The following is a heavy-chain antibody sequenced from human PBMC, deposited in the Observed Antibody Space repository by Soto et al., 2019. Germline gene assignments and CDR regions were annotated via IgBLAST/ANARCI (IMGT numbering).Heavy chain of an antibody. V-gene: IGHV1-18*04. J-gene: IGHJ6*02. Sequence: ASVKVSCKASGYTFTSYGISWGRQAPGQGLEGMGWISAYNGNTNYAQKRQGRVTMTTDTSTSTAYMELRSLRSDDTAVYYCARDRTRAAAGTLYYYYGMDVWGQGTTVTVSS. D-gene: IGHD6-13*01. CDR1: GYTFTSYG. CDR2: ISAYNGNT. CDR3: ARDRTRAAAGTLYYYYGMDV.